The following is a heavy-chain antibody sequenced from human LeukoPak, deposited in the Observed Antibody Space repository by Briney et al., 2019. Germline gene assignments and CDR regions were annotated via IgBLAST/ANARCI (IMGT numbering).Heavy chain of an antibody. V-gene: IGHV3-7*02. CDR3: ARAGDYDFWSGYYKGAFDI. CDR2: IKHDGSEI. Sequence: GGSLRLSCAASGFTFSDYRMNWVRQAPGQGLEWVASIKHDGSEIYYVDSLMGRFTISRDNARNSLYLQMNSLRAEDTAVYYCARAGDYDFWSGYYKGAFDIWGQGTVVTVSS. J-gene: IGHJ3*02. D-gene: IGHD3-3*01. CDR1: GFTFSDYR.